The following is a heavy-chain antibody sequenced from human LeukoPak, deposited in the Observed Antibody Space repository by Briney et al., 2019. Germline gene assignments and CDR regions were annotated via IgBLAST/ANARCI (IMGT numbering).Heavy chain of an antibody. CDR2: ISGSSSYI. Sequence: PGGSLRLSCVVSGFTFSSHSMHWVRQAPGKGLEWVSSISGSSSYISYADSVKGRFTVSRDNAKNSLYLQMNSLGVEDTAVYYCANWAGYDSSGYYFTGPFDYWGQGTLVTVSS. V-gene: IGHV3-21*01. J-gene: IGHJ4*02. CDR3: ANWAGYDSSGYYFTGPFDY. CDR1: GFTFSSHS. D-gene: IGHD3-22*01.